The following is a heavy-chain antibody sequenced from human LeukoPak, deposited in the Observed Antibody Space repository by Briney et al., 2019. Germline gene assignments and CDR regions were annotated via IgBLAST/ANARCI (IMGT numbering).Heavy chain of an antibody. CDR2: VDSSSSTI. J-gene: IGHJ4*02. CDR1: GFTFSSYS. Sequence: GGSLRLSCAASGFTFSSYSMNWVRQAPGKGLEWVSYVDSSSSTIYYADSVKGRFTISRDNAKNSLYLQMNSLRAEDTAVYYCASPFDYWGQGTLVTVSS. V-gene: IGHV3-48*01. CDR3: ASPFDY.